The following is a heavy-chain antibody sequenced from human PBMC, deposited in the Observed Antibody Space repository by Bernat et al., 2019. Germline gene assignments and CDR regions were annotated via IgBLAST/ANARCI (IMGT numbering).Heavy chain of an antibody. D-gene: IGHD3-22*01. CDR1: GGSISSGGYY. Sequence: QVQLQESGPGLVKHSQTLSLTCTVSGGSISSGGYYWSWIRQHPGKGLEWIGYIYYSGSTYYNPSLKSRVTISVDTSKNQFSLKLSSVTAADTAVYYCRLFRRLRAFDIWGQGTMVTVSS. J-gene: IGHJ3*02. CDR2: IYYSGST. CDR3: RLFRRLRAFDI. V-gene: IGHV4-31*03.